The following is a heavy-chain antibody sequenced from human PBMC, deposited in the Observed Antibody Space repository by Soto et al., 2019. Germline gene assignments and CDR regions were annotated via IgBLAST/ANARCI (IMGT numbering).Heavy chain of an antibody. J-gene: IGHJ4*02. V-gene: IGHV4-34*01. D-gene: IGHD6-13*01. Sequence: PSETLSLTCAVYGGSFSGYYWSWIRQPPGKGLEWIGEINHSGSTNYNPSLKSRVTISVDTSKNQFSLKLSSVTAADTAVYYCARGVLAAAGDFEIDYWGQGTLVTVS. CDR2: INHSGST. CDR1: GGSFSGYY. CDR3: ARGVLAAAGDFEIDY.